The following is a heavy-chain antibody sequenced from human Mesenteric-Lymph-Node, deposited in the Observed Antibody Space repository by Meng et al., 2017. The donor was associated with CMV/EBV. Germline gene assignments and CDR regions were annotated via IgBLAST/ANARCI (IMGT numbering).Heavy chain of an antibody. CDR3: ARGGAGYYYYYGMDV. J-gene: IGHJ6*02. D-gene: IGHD3-16*01. CDR2: ISSSSSYI. Sequence: GESLKISCAASGFTFGGYAMNWVRQAPGKGLEWVSSISSSSSYIYYADSVKGRFTISRDNAKNSLYLQMNSLRAEDTAVYYCARGGAGYYYYYGMDVWGQGTTVTVSS. CDR1: GFTFGGYA. V-gene: IGHV3-21*01.